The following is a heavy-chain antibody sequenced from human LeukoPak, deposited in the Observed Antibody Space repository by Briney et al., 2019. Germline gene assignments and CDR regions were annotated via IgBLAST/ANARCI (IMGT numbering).Heavy chain of an antibody. CDR1: GFTFSNYW. J-gene: IGHJ6*02. CDR2: ISPDGNNP. Sequence: GGSLRLSCAASGFTFSNYWMHWVRQAPGKGLVWVSRISPDGNNPRYADSVKGRFTISRDNAKNTLYLQMHSLRVEDTAVYYCAGGTLRVPAAKVDRYYYFYALDVWGQGTTVTVSS. V-gene: IGHV3-74*01. D-gene: IGHD2-2*01. CDR3: AGGTLRVPAAKVDRYYYFYALDV.